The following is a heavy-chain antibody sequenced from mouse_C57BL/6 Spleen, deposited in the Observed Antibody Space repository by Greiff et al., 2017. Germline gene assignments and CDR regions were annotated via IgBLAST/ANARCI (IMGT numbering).Heavy chain of an antibody. J-gene: IGHJ4*01. Sequence: EVMLVESGGGLVQPGGSMKLSCAASGFTFSDAWMDWVRQSPEKGLEWVAEIRNKANNHATYYAESVKGRFTISRDDSKSSVYLQMNSLRAEDTGIYYCTRAYGSSSYYYAMDYWGQGTSVTVSS. CDR3: TRAYGSSSYYYAMDY. CDR2: IRNKANNHAT. V-gene: IGHV6-6*01. D-gene: IGHD1-1*01. CDR1: GFTFSDAW.